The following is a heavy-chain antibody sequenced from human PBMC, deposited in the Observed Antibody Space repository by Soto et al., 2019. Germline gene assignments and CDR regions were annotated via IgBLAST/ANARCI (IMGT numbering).Heavy chain of an antibody. D-gene: IGHD3-16*01. CDR2: ISAYNGNT. Sequence: QVQLVQSGAEVKKPGASVKVSCKASGYTFTSYGISWVRQAPGQGLEWLGWISAYNGNTNYAQKLQGRVTMTKATYKRIAYMELRMLRSDDTAVYYCARDAGVSGELYYWCQGTLVTVSS. CDR1: GYTFTSYG. J-gene: IGHJ4*02. CDR3: ARDAGVSGELYY. V-gene: IGHV1-18*01.